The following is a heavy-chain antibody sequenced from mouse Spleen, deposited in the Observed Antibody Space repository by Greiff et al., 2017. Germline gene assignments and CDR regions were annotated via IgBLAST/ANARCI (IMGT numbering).Heavy chain of an antibody. J-gene: IGHJ2*01. CDR3: AKSGETGTDYFDY. V-gene: IGHV2-5*01. D-gene: IGHD4-1*01. CDR1: GFSLTSYG. Sequence: QVQLQQSGPGLVQPSQSLSITCTVSGFSLTSYGVHWVRQSPGKGLEWLGVIWRGGSTDYNAAFMSRLSITKDNSKSQVFFKMNSLQADDTAIYYCAKSGETGTDYFDYWGEGTTLTVSS. CDR2: IWRGGST.